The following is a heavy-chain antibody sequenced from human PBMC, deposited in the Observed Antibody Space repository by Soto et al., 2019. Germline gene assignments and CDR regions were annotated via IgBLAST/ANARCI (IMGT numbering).Heavy chain of an antibody. CDR2: IVLANGNT. CDR1: GFTFSSSA. J-gene: IGHJ5*02. V-gene: IGHV1-58*01. Sequence: QMHLVQSGPEVKRPGTSLKVSCKASGFTFSSSAVQWVRQARGQPLEWIGGIVLANGNTNYAQKFQTRVTITRDMSTSTAYMEVRSLTYEDTAVYYCATRIGNIGWYSLDTWGQGTLVTVSS. CDR3: ATRIGNIGWYSLDT. D-gene: IGHD6-19*01.